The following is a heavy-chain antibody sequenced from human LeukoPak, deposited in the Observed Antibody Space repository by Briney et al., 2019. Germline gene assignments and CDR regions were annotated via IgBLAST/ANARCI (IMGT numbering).Heavy chain of an antibody. CDR1: GVSFSSYY. D-gene: IGHD6-13*01. CDR2: IYYSGST. J-gene: IGHJ4*02. V-gene: IGHV4-59*01. Sequence: PSETLSLTCTVSGVSFSSYYWSWIRQPPGKGLEWIGYIYYSGSTNYNPSLKSRVTISVDTSKNQFSLKLSSVTAADTAVYYCARGRISPGLISDYWGQGTLVTVSS. CDR3: ARGRISPGLISDY.